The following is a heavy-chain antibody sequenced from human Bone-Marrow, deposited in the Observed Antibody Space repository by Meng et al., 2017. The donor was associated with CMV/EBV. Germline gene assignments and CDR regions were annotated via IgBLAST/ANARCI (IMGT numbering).Heavy chain of an antibody. V-gene: IGHV4-59*01. Sequence: SETLSLTCTVAGGSISSYYWSWIRQPPGKGLEWFGYIYYSGSTNYNPSLKSRVTISVDTSKNQFSLKLSSVTAADTAVYYCARLYSGWSGWFDPWGQGTLVTVSS. D-gene: IGHD6-19*01. J-gene: IGHJ5*02. CDR1: GGSISSYY. CDR3: ARLYSGWSGWFDP. CDR2: IYYSGST.